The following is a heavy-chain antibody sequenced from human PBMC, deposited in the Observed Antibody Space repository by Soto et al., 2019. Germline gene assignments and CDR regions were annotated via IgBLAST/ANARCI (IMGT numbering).Heavy chain of an antibody. V-gene: IGHV4-61*08. CDR3: ARAQGFDFHHGFDP. Sequence: PSETLSLTCTVSGGSISSGDYYWSWVRQPPGKGLEWIGHISYSGSTNYNPSLKSRVTISVDSSTNQFSLKLRSVSAADTAVYFCARAQGFDFHHGFDPWGQGALVTVSS. CDR1: GGSISSGDYY. CDR2: ISYSGST. D-gene: IGHD5-12*01. J-gene: IGHJ5*02.